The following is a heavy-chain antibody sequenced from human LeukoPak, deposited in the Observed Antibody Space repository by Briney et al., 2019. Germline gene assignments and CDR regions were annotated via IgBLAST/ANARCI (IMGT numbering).Heavy chain of an antibody. Sequence: PGGSLRLSCAASGFTFSNYGIHWVRQAPGKGLEWAAFIWYDGSNKYYADSVKGRFTISRDNSKNTLYLQMNSLRAEDTAVYYCAKDSGGNQFSYYMDVWSKGTTVTVSS. CDR1: GFTFSNYG. D-gene: IGHD4-23*01. J-gene: IGHJ6*03. CDR2: IWYDGSNK. V-gene: IGHV3-30*02. CDR3: AKDSGGNQFSYYMDV.